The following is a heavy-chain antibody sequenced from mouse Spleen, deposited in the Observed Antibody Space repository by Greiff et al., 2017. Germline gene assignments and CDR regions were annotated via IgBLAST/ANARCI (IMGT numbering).Heavy chain of an antibody. CDR1: GYTFTDYE. CDR3: TRRGEGYFDY. V-gene: IGHV1-15*01. Sequence: QVQLQQSGAELVRPGASVTLSCKASGYTFTDYEMHWVKQTPVHGLEWIGAIDPETGGTAYNQKFKGKAILTADKSSSTAYMELRSLTSEDSAVYYCTRRGEGYFDYWGQGTTLTVSS. CDR2: IDPETGGT. J-gene: IGHJ2*01.